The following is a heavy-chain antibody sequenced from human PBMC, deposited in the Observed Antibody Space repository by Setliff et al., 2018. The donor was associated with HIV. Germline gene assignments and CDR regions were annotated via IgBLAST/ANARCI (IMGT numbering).Heavy chain of an antibody. CDR2: IYHSGST. CDR3: ARVRVSGTYPIDY. J-gene: IGHJ4*02. V-gene: IGHV4-38-2*01. CDR1: SYSISSGYY. Sequence: KSSETLSLTCAVSSYSISSGYYWGWIRQPPGKGLEWIGNIYHSGSTYYNPSLKSRVTISVDTSKNQFSLKLSSVTAADTAVYYCARVRVSGTYPIDYWGQGTLVTVSS. D-gene: IGHD3-10*01.